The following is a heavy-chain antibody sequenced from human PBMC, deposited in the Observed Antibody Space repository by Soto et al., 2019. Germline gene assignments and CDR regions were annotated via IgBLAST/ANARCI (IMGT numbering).Heavy chain of an antibody. V-gene: IGHV3-23*01. Sequence: EVQLLESGGGLVQPGGSLRLSCTASGFTFSDHAMTWVRQAPGKGLQWLSGINGGGSGAYYADSVKGRFTVSRANSNNTLFLQMDSLRVEDTAVYYCAIDLWWYTHWGQGTLVTFSS. J-gene: IGHJ1*01. CDR3: AIDLWWYTH. D-gene: IGHD2-15*01. CDR1: GFTFSDHA. CDR2: INGGGSGA.